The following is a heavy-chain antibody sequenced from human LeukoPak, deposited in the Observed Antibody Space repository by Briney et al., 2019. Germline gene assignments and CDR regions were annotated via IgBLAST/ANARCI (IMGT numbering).Heavy chain of an antibody. J-gene: IGHJ4*02. CDR1: GYTFITYY. D-gene: IGHD4-17*01. Sequence: GASVKVSCKASGYTFITYYMHWVRQAPGQGLEWMGVINPSGGTTSYAQKFHARVTMTRDTSTRTVYMELSSLRSEDTAVYYCARGTGLGGDYVSNWGQGTLVTVSS. CDR2: INPSGGTT. V-gene: IGHV1-46*01. CDR3: ARGTGLGGDYVSN.